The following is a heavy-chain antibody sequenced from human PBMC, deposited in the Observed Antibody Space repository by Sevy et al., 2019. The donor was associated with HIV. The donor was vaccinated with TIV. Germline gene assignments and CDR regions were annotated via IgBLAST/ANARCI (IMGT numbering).Heavy chain of an antibody. CDR3: ANDINRGCDGLTCYPYYYYFYGLDA. Sequence: GGSLRLSCAASGFSFRDHAMHWVRQVPGKGLEWVSGISWNSRNIGYADSVKGRFTISRDNAKNLVFLQMNSLRPEDTALYYCANDINRGCDGLTCYPYYYYFYGLDAWGQGTTVTVSS. CDR2: ISWNSRNI. J-gene: IGHJ6*02. CDR1: GFSFRDHA. V-gene: IGHV3-9*01. D-gene: IGHD2-21*01.